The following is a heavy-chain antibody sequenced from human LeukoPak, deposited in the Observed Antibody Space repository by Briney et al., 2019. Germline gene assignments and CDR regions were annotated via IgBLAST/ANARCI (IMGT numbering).Heavy chain of an antibody. J-gene: IGHJ6*03. Sequence: PGGSLRLSCAASGFTFSSFAMSWVRQAPGKGLEWVSAITTDGAHIYNADSVKGRFTISRDNSKNTLYLQMNSLRAEDTALYYCTKLQGYTAMVYCYMDVWGKGTTVTVSS. D-gene: IGHD5-18*01. CDR2: ITTDGAHI. V-gene: IGHV3-23*01. CDR3: TKLQGYTAMVYCYMDV. CDR1: GFTFSSFA.